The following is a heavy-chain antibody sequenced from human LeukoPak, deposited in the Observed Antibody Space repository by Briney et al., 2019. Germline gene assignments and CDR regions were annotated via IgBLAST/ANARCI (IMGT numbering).Heavy chain of an antibody. V-gene: IGHV3-33*01. CDR1: GFTFSSYG. D-gene: IGHD6-19*01. CDR3: TRDIRGYSGGWYLPSGYFQH. CDR2: IWYDGSNK. Sequence: GGSLRLSCAASGFTFSSYGMHWVRQAPGKGLEWVAVIWYDGSNKYYADSVKGRFTISRDNSKNTLYLQMNSLRAEDTVVYYCTRDIRGYSGGWYLPSGYFQHWGQGTLVTVSS. J-gene: IGHJ1*01.